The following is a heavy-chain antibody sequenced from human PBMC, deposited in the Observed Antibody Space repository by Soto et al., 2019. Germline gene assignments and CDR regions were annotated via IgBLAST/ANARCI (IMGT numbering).Heavy chain of an antibody. CDR1: GGSTNSRSDY. V-gene: IGHV4-39*01. Sequence: LSLTCTVSGGSTNSRSDYWGWIRQPPGTGLEWIGSVYYSGSTHDNPSLQSRVTISVDTSRNQFSLNLISVTAADTAVYFCARQPRGPGYGERGPYFDYWGQGTLVTVS. CDR2: VYYSGST. J-gene: IGHJ4*02. D-gene: IGHD3-16*01. CDR3: ARQPRGPGYGERGPYFDY.